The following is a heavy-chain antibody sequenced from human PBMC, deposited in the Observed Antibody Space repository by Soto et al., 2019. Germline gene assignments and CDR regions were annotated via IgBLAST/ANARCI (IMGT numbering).Heavy chain of an antibody. CDR3: ARARTAGDPVSY. V-gene: IGHV1-69*02. CDR1: GGTFSSYT. D-gene: IGHD2-21*02. Sequence: QVQLVQSGAEVKKPGSSVKVSCKASGGTFSSYTISWVRQAPGQGLEWMGRIIPILGIANYTQKFQGRVTITADKSTSTAYMELSSLRSEDTAVYYCARARTAGDPVSYWGQGTLVTVSS. J-gene: IGHJ4*02. CDR2: IIPILGIA.